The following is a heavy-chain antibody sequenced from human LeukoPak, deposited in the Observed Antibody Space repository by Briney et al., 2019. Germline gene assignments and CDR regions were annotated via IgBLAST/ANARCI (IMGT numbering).Heavy chain of an antibody. Sequence: GGSLRLSCAASEFTFSRYTMNWVRQAPGMGLEWISSITGSSTFIYYSDSVRGRFTISRDNANNSLYLQMNSLRAEDTAVYYCARGAPYYYDSSGYDYWGQGTLVTVSS. CDR1: EFTFSRYT. CDR2: ITGSSTFI. CDR3: ARGAPYYYDSSGYDY. D-gene: IGHD3-22*01. J-gene: IGHJ4*02. V-gene: IGHV3-21*01.